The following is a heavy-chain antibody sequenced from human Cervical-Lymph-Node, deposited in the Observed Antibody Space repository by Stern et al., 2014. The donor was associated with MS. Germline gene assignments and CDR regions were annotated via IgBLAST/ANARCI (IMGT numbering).Heavy chain of an antibody. D-gene: IGHD1-14*01. CDR2: IGTAGDT. CDR1: GFTFSSYD. V-gene: IGHV3-13*01. J-gene: IGHJ6*02. CDR3: ARNRHGYYYYGMDV. Sequence: EVQLVESGGGLVQPGGSLRLSCAASGFTFSSYDMHWVRQTTGKGLEWVSTIGTAGDTYYRGSVRGRFTIPRENAKNSLYLQINSLRAGDTAVYYCARNRHGYYYYGMDVWGQGTTVTVSS.